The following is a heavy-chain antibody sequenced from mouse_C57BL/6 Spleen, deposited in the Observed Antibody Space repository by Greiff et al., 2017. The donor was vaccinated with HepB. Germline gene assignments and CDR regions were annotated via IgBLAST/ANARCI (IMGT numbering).Heavy chain of an antibody. V-gene: IGHV1-53*01. CDR3: ARPAQALYWYFDV. J-gene: IGHJ1*03. D-gene: IGHD3-2*02. Sequence: QVQLQQPGTELVKPGASVKLSCKASGYTFTSYWMHWVKQRPGQGLEWIGNINPSNGGTDYNEKFKSKATLTADKSSSTADMQLSSLTSEDSAVYYCARPAQALYWYFDVWGTGTTVTVSS. CDR1: GYTFTSYW. CDR2: INPSNGGT.